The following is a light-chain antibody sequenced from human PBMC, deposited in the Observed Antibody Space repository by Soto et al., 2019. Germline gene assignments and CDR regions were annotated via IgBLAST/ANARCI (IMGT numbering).Light chain of an antibody. CDR3: QQASTLPFT. CDR1: QLISSC. Sequence: DIQMTQSPSSLAASVGDRVTITCRASQLISSCLVWYQQKPGHAPKLLLYAASNLQSGVPSRFTSSASGTQFTRPVRSLQPEDVATYYCQQASTLPFTFGGGTEVHI. CDR2: AAS. V-gene: IGKV1-12*01. J-gene: IGKJ4*01.